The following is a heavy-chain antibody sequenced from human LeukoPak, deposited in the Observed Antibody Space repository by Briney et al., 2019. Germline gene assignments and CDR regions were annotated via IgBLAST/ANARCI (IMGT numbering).Heavy chain of an antibody. D-gene: IGHD2-15*01. CDR2: IYYSGST. CDR3: ARRGYCSGGSCYVDYFDY. CDR1: GGSISSSSYY. V-gene: IGHV4-39*07. Sequence: PSETLSLTCTVSGGSISSSSYYWGWIRQPPGKGLEWIGSIYYSGSTHYNPSLKSRVTISVDTSKNQFSLKLSSVTAADTAVYYCARRGYCSGGSCYVDYFDYWGQGTLVTVSS. J-gene: IGHJ4*02.